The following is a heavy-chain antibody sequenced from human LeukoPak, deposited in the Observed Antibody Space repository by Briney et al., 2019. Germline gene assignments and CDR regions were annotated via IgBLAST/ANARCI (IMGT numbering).Heavy chain of an antibody. CDR1: GFIFSSYS. V-gene: IGHV3-23*01. J-gene: IGHJ6*02. Sequence: GGSLRLSCAASGFIFSSYSMSWVRQAPGKGLEWVSVITGSGGNTYYADSVKGRFTISKDNSKNTVYLQMSSLRVDDTAVYYCANAASSSWPSYYCGMDVWGQGTTVTVSS. CDR2: ITGSGGNT. D-gene: IGHD6-13*01. CDR3: ANAASSSWPSYYCGMDV.